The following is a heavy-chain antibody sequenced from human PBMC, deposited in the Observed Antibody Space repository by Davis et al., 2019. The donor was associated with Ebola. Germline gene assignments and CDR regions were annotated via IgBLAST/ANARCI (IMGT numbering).Heavy chain of an antibody. CDR3: ARAQFPTTSDH. CDR1: GYTFSNYF. CDR2: ISTYNGNR. J-gene: IGHJ4*02. D-gene: IGHD1-1*01. V-gene: IGHV1-18*04. Sequence: AASVKVSCKASGYTFSNYFVQWVRQAPGQGLEWMGWISTYNGNRYYAQKLQGRVTMTTDTSTTTAYMDLRSLRSDDTAVYYCARAQFPTTSDHWGQGTLVTVSS.